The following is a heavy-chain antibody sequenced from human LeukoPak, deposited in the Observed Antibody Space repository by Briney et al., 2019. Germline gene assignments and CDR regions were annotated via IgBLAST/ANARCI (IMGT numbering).Heavy chain of an antibody. CDR1: GGSFSGYY. CDR2: INHSGST. CDR3: AARYYDFWSGYYTGDY. D-gene: IGHD3-3*01. V-gene: IGHV4-34*01. J-gene: IGHJ4*02. Sequence: SETLSLTCAVYGGSFSGYYWSWIRQPPGKGLEWIGEINHSGSTNYNPSLKSRVTISLDTSKNQFSLKLSSVTAADTAVYYCAARYYDFWSGYYTGDYWGQGTLVTVSS.